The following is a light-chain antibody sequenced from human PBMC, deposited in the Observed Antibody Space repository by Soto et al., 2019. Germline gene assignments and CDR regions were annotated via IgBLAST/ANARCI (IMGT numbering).Light chain of an antibody. J-gene: IGKJ2*01. CDR1: QSVSSY. CDR2: DAS. V-gene: IGKV3-11*01. Sequence: EIVLTQSPATLSLSPGERATLSCRASQSVSSYLAWYQQKPGQAPRLLIYDASNRATGIPARFSGSGSWTDFTLTISSLEPEDFAVYYCQQRNNWPRGYTIGQGTKLEIK. CDR3: QQRNNWPRGYT.